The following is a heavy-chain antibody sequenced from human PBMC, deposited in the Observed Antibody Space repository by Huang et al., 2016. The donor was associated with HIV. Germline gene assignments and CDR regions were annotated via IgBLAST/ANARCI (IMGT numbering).Heavy chain of an antibody. J-gene: IGHJ6*02. CDR1: GFTFSSYG. CDR2: RSYEGSNK. V-gene: IGHV3-30*18. CDR3: AKDLEDQLLYLTYYYYYYGMDV. D-gene: IGHD2-2*02. Sequence: QVQLVESGGGVVQPGRSLRLSCAASGFTFSSYGMHWVRQAPGKGLEWVAVRSYEGSNKYYADSVKGRFTISRDNSKNTLYLQMNSLRAEDTAVYYCAKDLEDQLLYLTYYYYYYGMDVWGQGTTVTVSS.